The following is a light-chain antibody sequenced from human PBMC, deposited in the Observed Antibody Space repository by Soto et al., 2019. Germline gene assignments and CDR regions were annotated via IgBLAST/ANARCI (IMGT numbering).Light chain of an antibody. CDR3: QQYGSSGT. V-gene: IGKV3-20*01. Sequence: TVLTQYPGTLSLSPGERATLYCRASQSVSNNYLAWYQQKPGQAPRLLIYGASNRATGIPDRFSGSGSGTDFTLTISRLEPEDFAVYYCQQYGSSGTFGQGTKV. J-gene: IGKJ1*01. CDR1: QSVSNNY. CDR2: GAS.